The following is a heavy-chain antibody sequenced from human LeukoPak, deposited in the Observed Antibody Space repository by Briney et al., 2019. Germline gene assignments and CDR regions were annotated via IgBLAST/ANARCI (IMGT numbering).Heavy chain of an antibody. J-gene: IGHJ6*03. Sequence: ASVKVSCKASGYTFTGYYMHWVRQAPGQGLEWMGWINPNSGGTNYAQKFQGRVTMTRDTSISTAYMELSRLRSDDTAVYYCARVVGSGGSGSYYNSLPYYYYYMDVWGKGTTVTISS. CDR1: GYTFTGYY. CDR3: ARVVGSGGSGSYYNSLPYYYYYMDV. CDR2: INPNSGGT. V-gene: IGHV1-2*02. D-gene: IGHD3-10*01.